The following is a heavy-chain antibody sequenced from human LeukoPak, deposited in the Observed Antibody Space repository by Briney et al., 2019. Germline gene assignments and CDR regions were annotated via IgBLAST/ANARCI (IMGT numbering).Heavy chain of an antibody. CDR1: GLTFSSYA. J-gene: IGHJ4*02. CDR2: ITGSGRST. D-gene: IGHD6-19*01. CDR3: ARDPGLVAGSRNFDY. Sequence: PGGSLRLSCAASGLTFSSYAVSWVRQAPGKGLEWVSAITGSGRSTYYADSVRGRFTISRDNSKNTLYLQMDSLRAEDTAVYYCARDPGLVAGSRNFDYWGQGTLVTVSS. V-gene: IGHV3-23*01.